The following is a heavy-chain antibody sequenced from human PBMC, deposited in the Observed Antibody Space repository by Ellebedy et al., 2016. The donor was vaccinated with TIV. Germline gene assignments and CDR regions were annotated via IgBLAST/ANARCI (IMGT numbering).Heavy chain of an antibody. CDR2: ISGSGGST. CDR3: AKAPTAIFAHFYYYYYYMDV. D-gene: IGHD2-21*02. CDR1: GFIFSSYA. J-gene: IGHJ6*03. V-gene: IGHV3-23*01. Sequence: GESLKISXAASGFIFSSYAMSWVRQAPGKGLEWVSAISGSGGSTYYADSVKGRFTISRDNSKNMLYLQMNSLRAEDTAVYYCAKAPTAIFAHFYYYYYYMDVWGKGTTVTVSS.